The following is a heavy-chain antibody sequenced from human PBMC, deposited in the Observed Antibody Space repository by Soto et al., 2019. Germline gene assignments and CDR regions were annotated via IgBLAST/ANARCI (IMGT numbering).Heavy chain of an antibody. V-gene: IGHV3-66*01. CDR1: GFTFSSYA. D-gene: IGHD3-10*01. CDR3: ARGRPGYYFDY. J-gene: IGHJ4*02. Sequence: GGSLRLSCAACGFTFSSYAMSWVRQAPGKGLEWVSIIYSDGSTSYADSVKGRFTISRDNSKNTLYLQVNSLRAEDMAVYYCARGRPGYYFDYWGQGTLVTVSS. CDR2: IYSDGST.